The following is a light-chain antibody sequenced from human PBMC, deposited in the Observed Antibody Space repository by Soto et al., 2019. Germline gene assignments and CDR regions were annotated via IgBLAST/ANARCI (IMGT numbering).Light chain of an antibody. Sequence: EIVLTQSPDTLSLSPGERATLSCRASQNINSFLGWYQQKPGQAPNLVIYGASNRATGIPARFSGSGVGTEFTLTINSLEPGDSAIYYCHQRRTWPHTFGQGTKLEIK. CDR2: GAS. V-gene: IGKV3-11*01. J-gene: IGKJ2*01. CDR1: QNINSF. CDR3: HQRRTWPHT.